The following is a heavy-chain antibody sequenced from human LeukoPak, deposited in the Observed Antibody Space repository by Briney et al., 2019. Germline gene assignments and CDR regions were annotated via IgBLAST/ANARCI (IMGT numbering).Heavy chain of an antibody. V-gene: IGHV3-21*01. CDR3: AMTYYDFWSGEKPQGAFDI. J-gene: IGHJ3*02. D-gene: IGHD3-3*01. Sequence: PGGSLRLSCAASGFTFSSYSMNWVRQAPGKRLEWVSSISSSSSYIYYADSVKGRFTISRDNAKNSLYLQMNSLRAEDTAVYYCAMTYYDFWSGEKPQGAFDIWGQGTMVTVSS. CDR2: ISSSSSYI. CDR1: GFTFSSYS.